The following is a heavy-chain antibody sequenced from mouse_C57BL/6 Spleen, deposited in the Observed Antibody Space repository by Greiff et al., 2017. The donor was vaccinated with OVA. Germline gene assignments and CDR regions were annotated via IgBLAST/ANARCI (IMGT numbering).Heavy chain of an antibody. CDR3: TRALVKGDYYAMDY. Sequence: EVNVVESGEGLVKPGGSLKLSCAASGFTFSSYAMSWVRQTPEKRLEWVAYISSGGDYIYYADTVKGRFTISRDNARNTLYLQMSSLKSEDTAMYYCTRALVKGDYYAMDYWGQGTSVTVSS. CDR1: GFTFSSYA. D-gene: IGHD2-10*02. V-gene: IGHV5-9-1*02. J-gene: IGHJ4*01. CDR2: ISSGGDYI.